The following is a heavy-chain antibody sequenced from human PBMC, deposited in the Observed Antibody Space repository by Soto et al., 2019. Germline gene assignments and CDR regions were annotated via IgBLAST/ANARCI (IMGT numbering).Heavy chain of an antibody. D-gene: IGHD3-3*01. CDR1: GYTLTELS. V-gene: IGHV1-24*01. J-gene: IGHJ6*02. CDR3: ATHTPWVTIFGVVITYYYYGMDV. CDR2: FDPEDGET. Sequence: ASVKVSCKVYGYTLTELSMHWVRQAPGKGLEWMGGFDPEDGETIYAQKFQGRVTMTEDTSTDTAYMELSSLRSEDTAVYYCATHTPWVTIFGVVITYYYYGMDVWGQGTTVTV.